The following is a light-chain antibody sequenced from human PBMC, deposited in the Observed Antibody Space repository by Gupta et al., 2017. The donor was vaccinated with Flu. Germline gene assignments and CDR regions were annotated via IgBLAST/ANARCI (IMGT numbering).Light chain of an antibody. V-gene: IGLV3-21*02. Sequence: SYVLTQPPSVSVAPGQTARITCGGNNLGTVFVHWYRQKPGQAPVLVVSDDRGRPSGIPERISGSNAENTATLTVNRVEAGDEADYFCQVWNGSSVVFGGGTKLTVL. CDR1: NLGTVF. CDR3: QVWNGSSVV. J-gene: IGLJ2*01. CDR2: DDR.